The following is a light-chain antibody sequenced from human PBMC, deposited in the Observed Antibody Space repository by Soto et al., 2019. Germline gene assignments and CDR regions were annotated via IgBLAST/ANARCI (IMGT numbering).Light chain of an antibody. J-gene: IGLJ1*01. V-gene: IGLV3-21*02. Sequence: SYELTQPPSVSVAPGQTARITCGGTNLGSKSVHWYQQKPGQAPVLVVYDDSDRPSGIPERFSGSNSGNTATLTISRVEAGDEADYYCQVWDSSSDLFYVFGTGTKLTVL. CDR1: NLGSKS. CDR2: DDS. CDR3: QVWDSSSDLFYV.